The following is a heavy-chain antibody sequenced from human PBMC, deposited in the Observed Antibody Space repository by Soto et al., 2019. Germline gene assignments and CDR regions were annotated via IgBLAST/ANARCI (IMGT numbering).Heavy chain of an antibody. J-gene: IGHJ4*02. CDR3: AREGPPLRPYYYGSGSSGGVLD. CDR1: GFTFSSYS. V-gene: IGHV3-21*01. D-gene: IGHD3-10*01. CDR2: ISSSSSYI. Sequence: EVQLVESGGGLVKPGGSLRLSCAASGFTFSSYSMNWVRQAPGKGLEWVSSISSSSSYIYYADSVKGRFTISRDNAKNSLYLQMNSLRAEDTAVYYCAREGPPLRPYYYGSGSSGGVLDWGQGTLVTVSS.